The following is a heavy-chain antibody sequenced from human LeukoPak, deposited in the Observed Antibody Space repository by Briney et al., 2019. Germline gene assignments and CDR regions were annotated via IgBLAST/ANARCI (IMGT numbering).Heavy chain of an antibody. V-gene: IGHV4-34*01. Sequence: SETLSLTCAVYGGSFSDYYWTWIRQSPGKGLEWIGEINHSGRTNYNPSLESRVTISLDTSKNQFSLKLDSVTGADTAVYYCAKYGPGSGSYSTSWYFHQWGQGTLVTVSS. CDR1: GGSFSDYY. J-gene: IGHJ4*02. CDR2: INHSGRT. CDR3: AKYGPGSGSYSTSWYFHQ. D-gene: IGHD1-26*01.